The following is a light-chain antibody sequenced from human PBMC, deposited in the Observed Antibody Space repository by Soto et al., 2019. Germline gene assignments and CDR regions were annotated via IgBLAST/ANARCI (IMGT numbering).Light chain of an antibody. Sequence: DIQMTQSPSSLSASGGDRVTITCRASQTIGRYLNWYQQQPGKAPKLLIYAGSNLQSGVPSRFSGSGSGTEFTLTISSLQPDDFATYYCQHYNSYSEAFGQGTKVDIK. V-gene: IGKV1-17*01. CDR3: QHYNSYSEA. CDR1: QTIGRY. CDR2: AGS. J-gene: IGKJ1*01.